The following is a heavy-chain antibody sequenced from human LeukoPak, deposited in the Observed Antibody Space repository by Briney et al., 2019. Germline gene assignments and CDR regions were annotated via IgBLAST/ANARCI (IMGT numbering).Heavy chain of an antibody. V-gene: IGHV1-69*13. Sequence: ASVKVSCKASGGTFSSYAISWVRQAPGQGLEWMGGIIPIFGTANYAQKFQGRVTITADESTSTAYMELSSLRSEDTAVYYCARSSGWYIDPFDYWGQGTLVTVSS. J-gene: IGHJ4*02. CDR1: GGTFSSYA. CDR3: ARSSGWYIDPFDY. CDR2: IIPIFGTA. D-gene: IGHD6-19*01.